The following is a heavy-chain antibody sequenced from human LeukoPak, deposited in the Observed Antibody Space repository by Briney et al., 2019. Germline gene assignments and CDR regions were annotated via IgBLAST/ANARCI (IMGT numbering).Heavy chain of an antibody. CDR1: GFTFSSYG. CDR3: ARVSGTRGGGYSYGPVDY. D-gene: IGHD5-18*01. V-gene: IGHV3-23*01. J-gene: IGHJ4*02. Sequence: GGTLRLSCAASGFTFSSYGMSWVRQAPGKGLEWVSAISGSGGSKYYADSVKGRFTISRDNSKNTLYLQMNSLRAEDTAVYYCARVSGTRGGGYSYGPVDYWGQGTLVIVSS. CDR2: ISGSGGSK.